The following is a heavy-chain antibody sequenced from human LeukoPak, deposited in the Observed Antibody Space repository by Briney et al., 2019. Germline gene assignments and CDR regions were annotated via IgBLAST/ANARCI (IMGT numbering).Heavy chain of an antibody. V-gene: IGHV3-23*01. CDR1: GFTFSSYA. Sequence: GGSLRLSCAASGFTFSSYAMSWVRQAPGKGLEWVSAISGSGGSTYYADSVKGRFTISRDNSKNTLYLQMNSLRAEDTAVYYCAKGPFNVVVPAAITRDNWFDPRGQGTLVTVSS. CDR3: AKGPFNVVVPAAITRDNWFDP. CDR2: ISGSGGST. D-gene: IGHD2-2*01. J-gene: IGHJ5*02.